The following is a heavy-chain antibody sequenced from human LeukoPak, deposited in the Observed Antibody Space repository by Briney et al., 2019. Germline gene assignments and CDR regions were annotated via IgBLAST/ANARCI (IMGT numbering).Heavy chain of an antibody. Sequence: SETLSLTCTVSGGSISSSSYYWGWIRQPPGKGLEWIGNIYYSGSTYYNPSLQSRVTISVDTSQTQFSLKLSSVPAADTAVSYCARPQRRFSGYRASYYFDYWGQGALVTVSS. CDR2: IYYSGST. CDR1: GGSISSSSYY. V-gene: IGHV4-39*01. J-gene: IGHJ4*02. D-gene: IGHD5-12*01. CDR3: ARPQRRFSGYRASYYFDY.